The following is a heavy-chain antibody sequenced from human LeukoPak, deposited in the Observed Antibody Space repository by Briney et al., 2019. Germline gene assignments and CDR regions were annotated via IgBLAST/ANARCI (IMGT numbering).Heavy chain of an antibody. J-gene: IGHJ4*02. CDR3: ARVAPEGSGYPYFDY. CDR2: ISSSSSYI. V-gene: IGHV3-21*01. D-gene: IGHD3-22*01. Sequence: GGSLRLSCAASGFTFKTYTMHWVRQAPGMGLEWVSSISSSSSYIFYADSVKGRFTISRDNAKNSLYLQMSSLRAEDAAVYYCARVAPEGSGYPYFDYWGQGTLVTVSS. CDR1: GFTFKTYT.